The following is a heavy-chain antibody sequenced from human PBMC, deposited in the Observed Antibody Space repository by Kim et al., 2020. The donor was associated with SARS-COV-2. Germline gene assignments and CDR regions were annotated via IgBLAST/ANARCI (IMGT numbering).Heavy chain of an antibody. CDR2: ISRSGSAI. Sequence: GGSLRLSCAVSGLTFSTTDMHWVRQAPGKGLEWIAYISRSGSAIDYADSVKGRFTISRDEAKNSIFLQMNSLRDEDTAVYYCERNRTAFNYWGQGTRVTVSS. CDR1: GLTFSTTD. CDR3: ERNRTAFNY. D-gene: IGHD1-1*01. J-gene: IGHJ4*02. V-gene: IGHV3-48*02.